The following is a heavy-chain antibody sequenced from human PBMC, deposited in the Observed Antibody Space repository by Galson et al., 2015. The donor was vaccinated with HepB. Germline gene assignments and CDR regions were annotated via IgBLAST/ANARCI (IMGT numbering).Heavy chain of an antibody. CDR3: TSTDPSSYYYYGMGV. V-gene: IGHV1-24*01. D-gene: IGHD2-2*01. Sequence: APGKGLEWMGGFDPEDGETIYAQKFQGRVTMTEDTSTDTAYMELSSLRSEDTAVYYCTSTDPSSYYYYGMGVWGQGTTVTVSS. J-gene: IGHJ6*02. CDR2: FDPEDGET.